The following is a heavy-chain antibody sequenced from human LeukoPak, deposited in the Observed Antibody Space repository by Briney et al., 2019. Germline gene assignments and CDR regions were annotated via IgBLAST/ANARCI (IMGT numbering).Heavy chain of an antibody. V-gene: IGHV1-18*01. CDR3: ARDLGYCSGGSCYSWFDP. CDR1: GYTFTSYG. J-gene: IGHJ5*02. D-gene: IGHD2-15*01. Sequence: ASVKVSCKASGYTFTSYGISWVRQAPGQGPEWMGWISAYNGNTNYAQKLQGRVTMTTDTSTSTAYMELRSLRSDDTAVYYCARDLGYCSGGSCYSWFDPWGQGTLVTVSS. CDR2: ISAYNGNT.